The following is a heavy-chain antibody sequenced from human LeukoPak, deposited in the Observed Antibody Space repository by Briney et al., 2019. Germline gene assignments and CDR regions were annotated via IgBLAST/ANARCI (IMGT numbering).Heavy chain of an antibody. J-gene: IGHJ4*02. V-gene: IGHV3-23*01. CDR3: AKHVGYCRSSACYFDY. CDR2: ISGSGGST. Sequence: PGGSLRLSCAASEFTFSNYAMNWARQAPGKGLEWVSGISGSGGSTYYADSVKGRFTFSRDNSKNTLYLQMNSLSTEDTAVYYCAKHVGYCRSSACYFDYWGPGTLVTVSS. D-gene: IGHD2-2*01. CDR1: EFTFSNYA.